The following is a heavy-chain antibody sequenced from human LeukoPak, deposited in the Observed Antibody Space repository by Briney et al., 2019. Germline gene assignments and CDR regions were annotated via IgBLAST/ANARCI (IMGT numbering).Heavy chain of an antibody. CDR1: GGSISNYY. V-gene: IGHV4-59*08. CDR3: ARHGSYYYASGSRHYYYGMDV. Sequence: PSETLSLTCTVSGGSISNYYWSWIRQPPGKGLEWIGYIFYRGSSNYNPSLKSRVTISVDTSKNQFSLKLGSVTAADMAVYYCARHGSYYYASGSRHYYYGMDVWGQGTTVTVSS. J-gene: IGHJ6*02. D-gene: IGHD3-10*01. CDR2: IFYRGSS.